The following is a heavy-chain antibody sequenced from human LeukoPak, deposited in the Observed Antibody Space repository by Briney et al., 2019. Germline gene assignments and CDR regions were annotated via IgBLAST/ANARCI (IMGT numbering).Heavy chain of an antibody. D-gene: IGHD2-2*01. Sequence: GESLKISCKGSGYSFTSYWIGWVRQMPGKGLEWMGIIYPGDSDTRYSPSFQSQVTISADKSISTAYLQWSSLKASDTAMYYCARPPGDIVVVPAAPDYWGQGTLVTVSS. CDR2: IYPGDSDT. CDR1: GYSFTSYW. CDR3: ARPPGDIVVVPAAPDY. V-gene: IGHV5-51*01. J-gene: IGHJ4*02.